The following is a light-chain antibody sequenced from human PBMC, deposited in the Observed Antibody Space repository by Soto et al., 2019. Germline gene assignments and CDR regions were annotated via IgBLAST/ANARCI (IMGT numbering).Light chain of an antibody. V-gene: IGLV2-23*03. CDR2: EGT. J-gene: IGLJ2*01. CDR1: SSDVGSYDL. CDR3: FSYAVSSTFV. Sequence: QSALTQPASVSGSPGQSITISCTGTSSDVGSYDLVSWYQQYPGKAPRLMIYEGTKRPSGVSNRFSGSKSGNTASLIISGLQAEDEADYYCFSYAVSSTFVFGGGNKLTVL.